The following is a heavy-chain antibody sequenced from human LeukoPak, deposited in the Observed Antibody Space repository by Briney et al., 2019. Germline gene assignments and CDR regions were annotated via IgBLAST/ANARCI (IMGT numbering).Heavy chain of an antibody. D-gene: IGHD6-13*01. CDR3: ARISSSNWYNERGAFDV. Sequence: ASVKVSCKASGYTFTSYYMHWVRQAPGQGLEWMGIINPSGGSTSYAQKFQGRVTITRNTSISTAYMELSSLRSEDTAVYYCARISSSNWYNERGAFDVWGQGTMVTVSS. V-gene: IGHV1-46*01. CDR1: GYTFTSYY. J-gene: IGHJ3*01. CDR2: INPSGGST.